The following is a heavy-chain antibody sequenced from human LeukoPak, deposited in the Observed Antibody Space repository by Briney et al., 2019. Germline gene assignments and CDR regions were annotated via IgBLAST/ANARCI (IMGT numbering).Heavy chain of an antibody. D-gene: IGHD6-19*01. V-gene: IGHV1-18*04. J-gene: IGHJ4*02. CDR1: GYTFTGYY. CDR2: INPIFGTA. CDR3: ARVEQWLVLPYQS. Sequence: ASVKVSCKASGYTFTGYYMHWVRQAPGQGLEWMGWINPIFGTANYAQKLQGRVTMTTDTSTSTAYMELRSLRSDDTAVYYCARVEQWLVLPYQSWGQGTLVTVSS.